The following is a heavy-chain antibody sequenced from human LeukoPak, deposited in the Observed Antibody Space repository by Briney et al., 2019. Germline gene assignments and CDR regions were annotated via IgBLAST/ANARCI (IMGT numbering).Heavy chain of an antibody. V-gene: IGHV4-59*01. CDR2: ISDIGRT. Sequence: PSETLSLTCTVSGASINNYYWTCIRQPPGKGLEWIGYISDIGRTNYNPSLKSRVTISVDTSKNQFSLKLNSVTAADTAVYYCARNQLGSGWHSSAYWGQGTRVTVSS. D-gene: IGHD6-19*01. J-gene: IGHJ4*02. CDR1: GASINNYY. CDR3: ARNQLGSGWHSSAY.